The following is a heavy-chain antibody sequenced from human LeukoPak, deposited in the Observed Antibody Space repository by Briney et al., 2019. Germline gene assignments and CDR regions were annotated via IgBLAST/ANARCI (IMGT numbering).Heavy chain of an antibody. V-gene: IGHV4-34*01. CDR3: ARVRGVRGVLMVYATSGMDV. J-gene: IGHJ6*04. D-gene: IGHD2-8*01. Sequence: PSETLSLTCAVYGGSFSGYYWSWIRQPPGKGLEWIGEINHSGSTNYNPSLKSRVTISVDTPKNQFSLKLSSVTAADTAVYYCARVRGVRGVLMVYATSGMDVWGKGTTVTVSS. CDR1: GGSFSGYY. CDR2: INHSGST.